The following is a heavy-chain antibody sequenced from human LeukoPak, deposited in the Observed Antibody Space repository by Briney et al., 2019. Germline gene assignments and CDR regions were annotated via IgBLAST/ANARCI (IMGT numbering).Heavy chain of an antibody. J-gene: IGHJ6*04. CDR3: ARGRMRXSGGSCTPDGDYYYYYGMDV. D-gene: IGHD2-15*01. V-gene: IGHV1-69*01. CDR1: GGTFSSYA. Sequence: SVTVSCKASGGTFSSYAISWVRQAPGQGLEWMGGIIPIFGTANYAQKFQGRVTITADESTSTAYMELSSLRSEDTAVYYCARGRMRXSGGSCTPDGDYYYYYGMDVWGKGTTVTVSS. CDR2: IIPIFGTA.